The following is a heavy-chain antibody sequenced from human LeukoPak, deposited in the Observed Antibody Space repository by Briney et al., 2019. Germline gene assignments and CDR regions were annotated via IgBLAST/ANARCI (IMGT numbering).Heavy chain of an antibody. CDR1: GGSISSYY. Sequence: SETLSLTCTVSGGSISSYYWSWIRQPAGKGLEWIGRIYTSGSTNYNPSLKSRVTISVDTSKNQFSLKLSSVTAADTAVYYCARDRGRDDFWSGPQWGYMDVWGKGTTVTVSS. CDR2: IYTSGST. CDR3: ARDRGRDDFWSGPQWGYMDV. D-gene: IGHD3-3*01. V-gene: IGHV4-4*07. J-gene: IGHJ6*03.